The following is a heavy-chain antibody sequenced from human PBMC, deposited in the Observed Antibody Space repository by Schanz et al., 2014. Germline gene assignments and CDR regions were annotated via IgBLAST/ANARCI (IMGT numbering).Heavy chain of an antibody. J-gene: IGHJ4*02. CDR3: SRGECSSTSCHEVAPPDD. D-gene: IGHD2-2*01. CDR2: ISYSGRT. CDR1: GDSISSAAFY. V-gene: IGHV4-31*03. Sequence: QVQLQESGPGLVEPSQTLSLTCTVSGDSISSAAFYWTWIRQHPGKGLEWVGNISYSGRTYYSPSLKSRLTIAVNTTKTPFSLRLISVTAADTAIYYCSRGECSSTSCHEVAPPDDWGQGTLVTVSS.